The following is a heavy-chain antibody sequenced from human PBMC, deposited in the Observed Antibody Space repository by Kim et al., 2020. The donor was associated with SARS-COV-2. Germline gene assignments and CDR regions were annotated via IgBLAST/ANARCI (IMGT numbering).Heavy chain of an antibody. CDR1: GFTLSSHW. D-gene: IGHD6-19*01. V-gene: IGHV3-7*03. CDR2: IKQDGSEK. CDR3: ARGIGWS. J-gene: IGHJ5*02. Sequence: GGSLRLSCAASGFTLSSHWMTWVRQAPGKGLEWVANIKQDGSEKYYVDSVKGRFTISRDNAKNSLYLEMNSLRVEDTAVYYCARGIGWSWGQGTLVTVSS.